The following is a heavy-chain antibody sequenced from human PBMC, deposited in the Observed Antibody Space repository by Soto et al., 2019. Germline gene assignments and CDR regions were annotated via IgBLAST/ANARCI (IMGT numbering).Heavy chain of an antibody. CDR3: ASVYYGPPL. V-gene: IGHV1-69*13. J-gene: IGHJ4*02. CDR1: GCTFSSYA. CDR2: IIPIFGTA. Sequence: ASVKVSCKASGCTFSSYAISWVRQAPGQVLEWMGGIIPIFGTANYAQKFQGRVTITADESTSTAYMELSSLRSEDTAVYYCASVYYGPPLWGQGTLVTVSS. D-gene: IGHD3-10*01.